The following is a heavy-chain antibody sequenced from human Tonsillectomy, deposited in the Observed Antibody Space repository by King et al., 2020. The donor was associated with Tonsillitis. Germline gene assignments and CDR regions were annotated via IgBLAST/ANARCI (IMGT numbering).Heavy chain of an antibody. CDR1: EFTFSSYA. D-gene: IGHD5-18*01. V-gene: IGHV3-23*04. Sequence: VQLVESGGGLVQRGGSLSLSCAASEFTFSSYAIPGVRRAPGKGRDGVSPIGGGGVRTYYADSVKGRFTISRDNSKNTLSLLMNSLRAEDTAVYYCAKDHSYGALPALDVWGQGTTVTVYS. J-gene: IGHJ6*02. CDR2: IGGGGVRT. CDR3: AKDHSYGALPALDV.